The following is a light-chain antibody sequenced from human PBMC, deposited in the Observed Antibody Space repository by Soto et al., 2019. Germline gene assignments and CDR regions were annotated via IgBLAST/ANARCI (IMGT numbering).Light chain of an antibody. V-gene: IGKV3-20*01. CDR3: QQYDTSPRT. CDR1: QSVSRSF. J-gene: IGKJ2*01. Sequence: EIVLTQSPGTLSLSPGERATLSCRASQSVSRSFLAWYQQKPGQAPRLLIYGASSRDTGIPDRFSGSGSGTDFTLTISRMETEDSALYYCQQYDTSPRTFGQGNKLEI. CDR2: GAS.